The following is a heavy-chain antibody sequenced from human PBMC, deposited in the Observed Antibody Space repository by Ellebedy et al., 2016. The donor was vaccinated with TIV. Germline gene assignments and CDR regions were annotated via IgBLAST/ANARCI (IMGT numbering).Heavy chain of an antibody. J-gene: IGHJ4*02. D-gene: IGHD4-23*01. V-gene: IGHV3-33*01. Sequence: GESLKISCAASAFSFSAYAMHLVRQAPGKGLELVAVIWFDGTNIHYADSVRGRFSISRDNSKNTLYLQMNSLRAEDTAVYFCARDPAGARYDGFGNPFDYWGQGTLVTVSS. CDR2: IWFDGTNI. CDR3: ARDPAGARYDGFGNPFDY. CDR1: AFSFSAYA.